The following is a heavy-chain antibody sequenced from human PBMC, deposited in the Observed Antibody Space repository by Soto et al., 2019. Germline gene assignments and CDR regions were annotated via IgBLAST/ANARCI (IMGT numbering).Heavy chain of an antibody. D-gene: IGHD1-7*01. CDR2: ISSSSSYI. CDR1: GFTFSSYS. V-gene: IGHV3-21*01. Sequence: GGSLRLSCAASGFTFSSYSMNWVRQAPGKGLEWVSSISSSSSYIYYADSVKGRFTISRDNAKNSLYLQMNSLRAEDTAVYYCARGPPSDYNLNYLDYYYYYYMDVWGKGTTVTVSS. J-gene: IGHJ6*03. CDR3: ARGPPSDYNLNYLDYYYYYYMDV.